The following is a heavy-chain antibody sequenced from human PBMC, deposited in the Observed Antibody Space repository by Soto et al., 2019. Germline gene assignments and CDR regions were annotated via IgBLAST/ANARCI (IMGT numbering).Heavy chain of an antibody. V-gene: IGHV4-39*07. Sequence: PSETLSLTCTVSGGSISSSSYYWGWIRQPPGKGLEWIGSIYYSGSTYYNPSLKSRVTMSVDTSKNQFSLKLSSVTAADTAVYYCARLTGGTYLSFYYYIGVWGKGTTVTVSS. J-gene: IGHJ6*03. CDR1: GGSISSSSYY. CDR2: IYYSGST. CDR3: ARLTGGTYLSFYYYIGV. D-gene: IGHD2-8*02.